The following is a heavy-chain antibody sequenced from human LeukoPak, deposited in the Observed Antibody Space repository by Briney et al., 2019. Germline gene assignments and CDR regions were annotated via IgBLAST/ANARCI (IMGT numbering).Heavy chain of an antibody. V-gene: IGHV5-51*01. Sequence: GESLKISCKGSGYTFSSYLIGWVRQMPGKGLEWMGIIYPGDSDTRYSPSLQGQVTISVDTSIGTAYLQWSSLKAPDTAIYYCARQNDFRLDYWGQGTLVTVSS. J-gene: IGHJ4*02. D-gene: IGHD3-3*01. CDR3: ARQNDFRLDY. CDR1: GYTFSSYL. CDR2: IYPGDSDT.